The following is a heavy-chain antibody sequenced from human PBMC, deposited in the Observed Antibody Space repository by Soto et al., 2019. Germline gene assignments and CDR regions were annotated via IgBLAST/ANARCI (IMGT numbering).Heavy chain of an antibody. CDR2: INHSGST. V-gene: IGHV4-34*01. J-gene: IGHJ6*02. D-gene: IGHD2-15*01. CDR3: ARTVVVAATKLYYYYYYGMDV. CDR1: GGSFSGYY. Sequence: SETLSLTCAVYGGSFSGYYWSWIRQPPGKGLEWIGEINHSGSTNYNPSLKSRVTISVDTSKNQFSLKLSSVIAADTAVYYCARTVVVAATKLYYYYYYGMDVWGQGTTVTVSS.